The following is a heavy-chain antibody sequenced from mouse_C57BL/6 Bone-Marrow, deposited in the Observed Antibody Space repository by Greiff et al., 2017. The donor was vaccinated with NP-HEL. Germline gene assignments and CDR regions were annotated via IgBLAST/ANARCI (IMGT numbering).Heavy chain of an antibody. J-gene: IGHJ4*01. Sequence: EVKLVESGGRLVKPGGSLKLSCAASGFTFSDYGMHWVRQAPEKGLEWVAYISSGSSTIYYADTVKGRFTISRDNAKNTLFLQMTSLRSEDTAMYYCARRYRGLYYYAMDYWGQGTSVTVSS. CDR2: ISSGSSTI. CDR1: GFTFSDYG. CDR3: ARRYRGLYYYAMDY. V-gene: IGHV5-17*01. D-gene: IGHD2-12*01.